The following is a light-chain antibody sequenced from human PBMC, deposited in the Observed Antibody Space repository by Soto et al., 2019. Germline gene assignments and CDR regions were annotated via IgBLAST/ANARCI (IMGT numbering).Light chain of an antibody. CDR3: NSYTSTSTLYV. Sequence: QSALTQPASVSGSPGQSITISCTGTSSDIGGYNYVSWYQQLPGKVPKLIIYDVSNRPSGVSDRFSGSKSGNAASLTISGLQAEDEAEYYCNSYTSTSTLYVFGTGTKVTV. V-gene: IGLV2-14*03. CDR2: DVS. J-gene: IGLJ1*01. CDR1: SSDIGGYNY.